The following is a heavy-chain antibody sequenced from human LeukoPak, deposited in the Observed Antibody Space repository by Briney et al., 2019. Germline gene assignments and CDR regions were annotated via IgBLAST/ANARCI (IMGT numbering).Heavy chain of an antibody. V-gene: IGHV3-21*01. J-gene: IGHJ3*02. CDR2: IRSDSTYI. Sequence: GGSLRLSCAASGFMFNSYTMHWVHQAPGKGLEWVSVIRSDSTYISYADSLRGRFTISRDNVQKSLYLQMTNLRAEDTAVYYCARGHGAYRDVFGIWGQGTLVTVSS. D-gene: IGHD4-17*01. CDR3: ARGHGAYRDVFGI. CDR1: GFMFNSYT.